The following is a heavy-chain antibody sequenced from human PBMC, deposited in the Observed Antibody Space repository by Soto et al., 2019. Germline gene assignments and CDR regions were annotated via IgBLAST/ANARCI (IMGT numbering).Heavy chain of an antibody. V-gene: IGHV1-3*01. Sequence: XVKVSCKASGYTFTSYAMHWVRQAPGQRLEWMGWINAGNGNTKYSQKFQGRVTITRDTSASTAYMELSSLRSEDTAVYYCAREQQLPTSYYYYGMDVWGQGTTVTVSS. J-gene: IGHJ6*02. CDR2: INAGNGNT. CDR1: GYTFTSYA. CDR3: AREQQLPTSYYYYGMDV. D-gene: IGHD6-13*01.